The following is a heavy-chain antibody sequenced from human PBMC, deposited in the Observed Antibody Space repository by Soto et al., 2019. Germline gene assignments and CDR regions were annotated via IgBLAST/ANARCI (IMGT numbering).Heavy chain of an antibody. J-gene: IGHJ4*02. V-gene: IGHV1-69*01. CDR3: ARDQDLYYYDSSGYLPRLDY. D-gene: IGHD3-22*01. Sequence: QVQLVQSGAEVKKPGSSVKVSCKASGGTFSSYAISWVRQAPGQGLEWMGGIIPIFGTANYAQKFQGRVTITADESTGIAYLELSSLRSEDTAVYYCARDQDLYYYDSSGYLPRLDYWGQGTLVTVSS. CDR2: IIPIFGTA. CDR1: GGTFSSYA.